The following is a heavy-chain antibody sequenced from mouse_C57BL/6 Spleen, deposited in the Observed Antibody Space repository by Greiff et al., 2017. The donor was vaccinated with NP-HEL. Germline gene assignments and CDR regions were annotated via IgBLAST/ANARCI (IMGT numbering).Heavy chain of an antibody. CDR2: IDPSDSYT. V-gene: IGHV1-59*01. J-gene: IGHJ4*01. Sequence: QVQLQQPGAELVRPGTSVKLSCKASGYTFTSYWMHWVKQRPGQGLEWIGVIDPSDSYTNYNQKFKGKATLTVDTSSSTAYMQLSSLTSEDSAVYYCARLDYGSSYWYAMDYWGQGTSVTVSS. D-gene: IGHD1-1*01. CDR1: GYTFTSYW. CDR3: ARLDYGSSYWYAMDY.